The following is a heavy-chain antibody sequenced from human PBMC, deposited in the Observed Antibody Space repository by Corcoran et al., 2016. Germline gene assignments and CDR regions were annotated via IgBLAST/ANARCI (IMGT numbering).Heavy chain of an antibody. J-gene: IGHJ4*02. CDR2: TYYRSKWYN. V-gene: IGHV6-1*01. D-gene: IGHD1-1*01. CDR3: ATEGQLERPGWVYFDY. Sequence: QVQLQQSGPGLVKPSQTLSLTCAISGDSVSSNSAAWNWIRQSPSRGLEWLGRTYYRSKWYNDYAVSVKSRITINPDTFKNQFSLQLNSVAPEDTVVYYCATEGQLERPGWVYFDYWRQGTLVTVSS. CDR1: GDSVSSNSAA.